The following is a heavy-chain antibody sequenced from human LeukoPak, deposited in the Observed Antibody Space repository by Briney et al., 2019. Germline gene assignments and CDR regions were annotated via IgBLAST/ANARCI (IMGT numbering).Heavy chain of an antibody. CDR3: ARGVGSGYTDD. V-gene: IGHV4-59*01. Sequence: PSETLSLTCIVSGDSITSYYWTWIRQPPGKGLEWIGFVSYSGNTNYNPSFKSRVTISLDTSRNQFSLKLNSVTAADTAVYYCARGVGSGYTDDWGQGTLVTVFS. D-gene: IGHD3-22*01. J-gene: IGHJ4*02. CDR2: VSYSGNT. CDR1: GDSITSYY.